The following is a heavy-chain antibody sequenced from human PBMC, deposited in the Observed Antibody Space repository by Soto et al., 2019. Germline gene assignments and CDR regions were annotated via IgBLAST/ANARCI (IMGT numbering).Heavy chain of an antibody. V-gene: IGHV4-39*01. Sequence: SETLSLTCTVSGGSISSSSYYWGWIRQPPGKGLEWIGSIYYSGSTYYNPSLKSRVTISVDTSKNQFSLKLSSVTAADTAVYYCARLELYYYGMDVWGQGTTVTVSS. CDR1: GGSISSSSYY. CDR2: IYYSGST. J-gene: IGHJ6*02. CDR3: ARLELYYYGMDV. D-gene: IGHD1-7*01.